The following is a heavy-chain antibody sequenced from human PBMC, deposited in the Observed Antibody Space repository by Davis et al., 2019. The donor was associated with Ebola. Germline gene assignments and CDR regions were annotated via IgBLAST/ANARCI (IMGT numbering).Heavy chain of an antibody. V-gene: IGHV4-34*01. CDR1: GGSFSAYY. J-gene: IGHJ3*02. CDR2: IYHTGDT. CDR3: ARQRVVSPGMWAFDI. Sequence: MPSETLSLTCAVDGGSFSAYYWSWIRQPPGKGLEWIGEIYHTGDTNYNPSLKSRVTISVDTSKNQFSLRLKSVTATNTTIYYCARQRVVSPGMWAFDIWGQGTVVTVSS. D-gene: IGHD2-2*01.